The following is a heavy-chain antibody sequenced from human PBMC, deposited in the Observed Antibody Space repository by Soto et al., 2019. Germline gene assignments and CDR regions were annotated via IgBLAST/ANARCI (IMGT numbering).Heavy chain of an antibody. J-gene: IGHJ4*02. CDR1: GFPFSRYS. Sequence: GGSLRLSCEASGFPFSRYSLNWVSQAPGKGLEWVSSISSGGNDISYAESVEGRFFTSRDNVNNVLYLDINNLRPEDTSVYYCARMAYWGQGTLVTVSS. CDR2: ISSGGNDI. CDR3: ARMAY. V-gene: IGHV3-21*06.